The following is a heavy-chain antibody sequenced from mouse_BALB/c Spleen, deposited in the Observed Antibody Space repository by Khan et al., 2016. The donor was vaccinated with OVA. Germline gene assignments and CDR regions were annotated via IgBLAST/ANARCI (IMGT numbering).Heavy chain of an antibody. D-gene: IGHD1-1*01. CDR3: AISYDGSLWYFDV. CDR2: IYPGDGRT. CDR1: GYTFISYY. V-gene: IGHV1S56*01. J-gene: IGHJ1*01. Sequence: QVRLQQSGPELVKPGASVKMSCKASGYTFISYYIHWVKQRPGQGLEWIGWIYPGDGRTKYNEKFRGKTTLTADKSSSTAYMLLSSLTSEDSAIYYCAISYDGSLWYFDVWGEGTTVTVSS.